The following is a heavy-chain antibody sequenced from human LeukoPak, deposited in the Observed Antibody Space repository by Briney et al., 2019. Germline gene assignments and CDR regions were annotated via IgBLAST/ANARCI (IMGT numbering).Heavy chain of an antibody. CDR3: ARYVVYGSGKYYFDY. J-gene: IGHJ4*02. D-gene: IGHD3-10*01. CDR1: GGSSSSLY. CDR2: IYYTGST. V-gene: IGHV4-59*08. Sequence: SETLSLTCSVSGGSSSSLYWSWIRQPPGKGLELIGYIYYTGSTNYNPSLKSRVTMFVDMSKNQFSLRLSSVTAADTAVYYCARYVVYGSGKYYFDYWGQGTLVTVSS.